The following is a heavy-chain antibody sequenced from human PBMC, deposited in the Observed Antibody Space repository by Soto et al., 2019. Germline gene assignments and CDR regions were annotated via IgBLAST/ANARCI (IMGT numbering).Heavy chain of an antibody. J-gene: IGHJ4*02. CDR2: INPSGGST. Sequence: QVQLVQSGAEVKKPGASVKVSCKASGYTFSTYYMHWVRQAPGQGYEWMGIINPSGGSTTYAQKFQGRXNVXRXMSTTTGYMELSSLRSEDTAVYYCARYAYNGYYFDYWGQGTLVTVSS. D-gene: IGHD1-1*01. CDR1: GYTFSTYY. V-gene: IGHV1-46*01. CDR3: ARYAYNGYYFDY.